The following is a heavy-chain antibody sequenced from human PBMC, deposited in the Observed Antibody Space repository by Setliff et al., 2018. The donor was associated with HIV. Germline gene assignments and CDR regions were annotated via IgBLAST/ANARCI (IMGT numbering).Heavy chain of an antibody. CDR2: IYYSGSA. CDR1: GDSIDRSNFF. Sequence: SETLSLTCTVSGDSIDRSNFFWTWIRQHPGKGLEWIGYIYYSGSATYNPSLKSRVTMSLDTSKSQFSLKLSSVTAADTAVYYCARDRVHNPSYNFWSGPTNYYYYMDVWGKGTTVTVSS. CDR3: ARDRVHNPSYNFWSGPTNYYYYMDV. D-gene: IGHD3-3*01. J-gene: IGHJ6*03. V-gene: IGHV4-61*01.